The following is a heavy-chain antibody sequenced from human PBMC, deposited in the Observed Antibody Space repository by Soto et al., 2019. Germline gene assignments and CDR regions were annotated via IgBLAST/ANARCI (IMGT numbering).Heavy chain of an antibody. J-gene: IGHJ1*01. Sequence: SETLSLTCTVSGGSISNGYYYWSWIRQPPDKGLEWIGHIYDGGSTYNNPSLNSRVTISVDMSKNQFSLRLSSVSAADTAVYSCPGGRARDKVEHWSQGAWVTVS. CDR1: GGSISNGYYY. CDR2: IYDGGST. CDR3: PGGRARDKVEH. V-gene: IGHV4-30-4*01. D-gene: IGHD2-15*01.